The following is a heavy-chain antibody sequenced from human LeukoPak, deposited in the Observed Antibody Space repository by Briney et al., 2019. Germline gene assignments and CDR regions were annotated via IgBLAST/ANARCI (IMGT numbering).Heavy chain of an antibody. CDR2: ISDSGDTI. V-gene: IGHV3-48*04. Sequence: PGGSLRLSCAASGFSFNTYSMNWVRQAPGEGLEWISYISDSGDTIYSADSVKGRFTISRSNAENSLFLQMNSLRAEDTAMYYCAREPTHINLLTYGPWDAYDIWGQGTMVTVSS. D-gene: IGHD4-17*01. CDR3: AREPTHINLLTYGPWDAYDI. CDR1: GFSFNTYS. J-gene: IGHJ3*02.